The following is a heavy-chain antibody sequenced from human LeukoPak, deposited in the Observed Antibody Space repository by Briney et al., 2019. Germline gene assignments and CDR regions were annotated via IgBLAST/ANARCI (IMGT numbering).Heavy chain of an antibody. V-gene: IGHV4-61*02. CDR3: ASSIAVAVMEGFDY. CDR2: IYTSGST. D-gene: IGHD6-19*01. CDR1: GGSISSGSYY. J-gene: IGHJ4*02. Sequence: SQTLSLTCTVSGGSISSGSYYWSWIRQPAGKGLEWIGRIYTSGSTNYNPSLKSRVTISVDTSKNQFSLKLSSVTAADTAVYYCASSIAVAVMEGFDYWGQGTLVTVSS.